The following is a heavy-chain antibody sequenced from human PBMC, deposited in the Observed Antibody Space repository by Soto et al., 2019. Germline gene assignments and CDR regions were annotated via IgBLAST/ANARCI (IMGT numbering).Heavy chain of an antibody. CDR3: ARDVGGVQFYYYGMDV. J-gene: IGHJ6*02. CDR1: GYAFSSYY. D-gene: IGHD3-3*01. CDR2: IDPRGGTT. Sequence: QVQLVQSGAEVKKPGAAVKVSCKESGYAFSSYYMHWVGQAPGQGLDGRGIIDPRGGTTTHAQNFQSRVTMNWDMSTTTAHMELSSLRSEDTAVYYCARDVGGVQFYYYGMDVWGQGTTVTVSS. V-gene: IGHV1-46*01.